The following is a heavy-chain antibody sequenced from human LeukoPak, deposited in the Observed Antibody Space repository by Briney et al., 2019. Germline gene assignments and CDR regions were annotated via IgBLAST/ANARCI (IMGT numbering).Heavy chain of an antibody. CDR1: GFTVNNYY. D-gene: IGHD1-26*01. V-gene: IGHV3-53*01. J-gene: IGHJ4*02. Sequence: PGGSLRLSCAASGFTVNNYYMTWVRQAPGKGLECVSILYSGGMTYYADSVKGRFTISTDTSKNTVNLQMNSLRAEDTAIYHCARMFGGNYYGYYFDYWGQGSMLTVSS. CDR2: LYSGGMT. CDR3: ARMFGGNYYGYYFDY.